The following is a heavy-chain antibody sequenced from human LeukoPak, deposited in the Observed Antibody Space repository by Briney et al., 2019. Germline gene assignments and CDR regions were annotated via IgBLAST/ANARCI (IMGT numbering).Heavy chain of an antibody. Sequence: PGGSLRLSCAASGFTFSSYAMSWVRQAPGKGLEWVANIKQDGSEKYYVDSVKGRFTISRDNAKNSLYLQMNSLRAEDTAVYYCARKGGYGSGSYFDPWGQGTLVTVPS. V-gene: IGHV3-7*01. D-gene: IGHD3-10*01. J-gene: IGHJ5*02. CDR2: IKQDGSEK. CDR1: GFTFSSYA. CDR3: ARKGGYGSGSYFDP.